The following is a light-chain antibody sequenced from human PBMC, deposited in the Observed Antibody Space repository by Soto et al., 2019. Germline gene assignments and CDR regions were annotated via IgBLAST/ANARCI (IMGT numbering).Light chain of an antibody. CDR3: QQYAASPLT. V-gene: IGKV3-20*01. J-gene: IGKJ4*01. Sequence: EIVLTQSPDTLSLSPGERATLSCRASQSVGRNFLAWFQQKPGQAPRLLIYHASSRATGIPDRFSGSGSGTDFTLTISRLEPEDFALFYCQQYAASPLTFGGGTKVEIK. CDR2: HAS. CDR1: QSVGRNF.